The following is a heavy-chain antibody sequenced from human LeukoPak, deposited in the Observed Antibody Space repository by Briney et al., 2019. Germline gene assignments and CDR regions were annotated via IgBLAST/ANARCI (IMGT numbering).Heavy chain of an antibody. CDR2: INPNSGGT. D-gene: IGHD4-17*01. V-gene: IGHV1-2*02. CDR3: ARVAGTTVTHPFDY. CDR1: GYTFSGYY. J-gene: IGHJ4*02. Sequence: ASVKVSCKASGYTFSGYYMHWVRQAPGQGLEWMGWINPNSGGTNYAQKFQGRVTMTRDTSISTAYMELSRLRSDDTAVYYYARVAGTTVTHPFDYWGQGTLVTVSS.